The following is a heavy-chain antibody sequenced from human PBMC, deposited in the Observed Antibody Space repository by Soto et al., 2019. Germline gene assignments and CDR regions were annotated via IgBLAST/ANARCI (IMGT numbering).Heavy chain of an antibody. D-gene: IGHD2-21*01. CDR1: GFTFSSCA. V-gene: IGHV3-23*01. CDR2: ITNSGGTT. Sequence: GGSLRLSCAASGFTFSSCAMSWVRQAPGKGLEWVSGITNSGGTTYYADSVKGRFTISRDNSKNTLYLQMNSLRAEDSAVYYCARDYPSPGAPVPRILFADWGQGTLVTVSS. J-gene: IGHJ4*02. CDR3: ARDYPSPGAPVPRILFAD.